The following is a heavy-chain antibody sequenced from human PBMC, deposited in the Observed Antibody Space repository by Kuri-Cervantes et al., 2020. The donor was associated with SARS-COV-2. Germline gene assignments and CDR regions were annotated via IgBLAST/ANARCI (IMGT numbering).Heavy chain of an antibody. J-gene: IGHJ4*02. CDR1: GFTFSSYW. CDR2: IKQDGSEK. CDR3: ARARMAGPFDY. V-gene: IGHV3-7*04. Sequence: GGSLRLSCAASGFTFSSYWMSWVRQAPGKGLEWVANIKQDGSEKYYVDSVKGRFTISRDNAKNLLYLQMNSLRAEDTAVYYCARARMAGPFDYWGQGTLVTVSS. D-gene: IGHD5-24*01.